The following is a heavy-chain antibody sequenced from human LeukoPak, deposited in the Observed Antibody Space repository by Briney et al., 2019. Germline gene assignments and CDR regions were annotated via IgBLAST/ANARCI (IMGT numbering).Heavy chain of an antibody. CDR1: GFTFSSYA. CDR2: ISGSGSSI. V-gene: IGHV3-48*03. J-gene: IGHJ4*02. CDR3: ARDMGYCSSSNCYTYYLDY. D-gene: IGHD2-2*01. Sequence: PGGSLRLSCAASGFTFSSYAMSWVRQAPGKGLEWVSYISGSGSSIYYADSVKGRFTISRDSAKNSLYLQMNSLRGEDTAVYYCARDMGYCSSSNCYTYYLDYWGQGTLVTVSS.